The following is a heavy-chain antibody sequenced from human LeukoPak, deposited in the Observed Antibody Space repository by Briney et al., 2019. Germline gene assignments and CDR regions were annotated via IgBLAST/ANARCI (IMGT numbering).Heavy chain of an antibody. CDR1: GGSFSGYY. CDR3: ARESGYSYGGDAFDI. J-gene: IGHJ3*02. Sequence: SETLSLTCAVYGGSFSGYYWSWIRQPPGKGLEWIGEINHSGSTNYNPSLKSRVTISVDTSKNQLSLKLSSVTAADTAVYYCARESGYSYGGDAFDIWGQGTMVTVSS. D-gene: IGHD5-18*01. V-gene: IGHV4-34*01. CDR2: INHSGST.